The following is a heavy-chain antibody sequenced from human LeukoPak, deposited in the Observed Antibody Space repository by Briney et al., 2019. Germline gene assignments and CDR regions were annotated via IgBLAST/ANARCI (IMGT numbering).Heavy chain of an antibody. V-gene: IGHV3-30-3*01. CDR2: ISYDGSNK. Sequence: SSLRLSCAASGFTFSSYAMHWVRQAPGKGLEWVAVISYDGSNKYYADSVKGRFIISRDNSKNTLYLQMNSLRAEDTAVYYCARVNWDNDAFDIWGQGTMVTASS. CDR1: GFTFSSYA. CDR3: ARVNWDNDAFDI. D-gene: IGHD1/OR15-1a*01. J-gene: IGHJ3*02.